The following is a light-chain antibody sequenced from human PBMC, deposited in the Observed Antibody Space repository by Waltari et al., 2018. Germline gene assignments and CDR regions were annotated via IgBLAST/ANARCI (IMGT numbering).Light chain of an antibody. CDR1: ALQKKN. Sequence: SYELTQPPSVSVSPGHAARITCSGAALQKKNAYWYQQKSGQAPVLVIYEDTKRPSGIPERFSGSSSGTMATLTISGAQVEDEADYYCYSADSSGNHKGIFGGGTKVTVL. V-gene: IGLV3-10*01. J-gene: IGLJ2*01. CDR3: YSADSSGNHKGI. CDR2: EDT.